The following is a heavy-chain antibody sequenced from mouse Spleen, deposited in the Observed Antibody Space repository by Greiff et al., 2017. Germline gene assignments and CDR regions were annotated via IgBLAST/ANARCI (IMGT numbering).Heavy chain of an antibody. CDR3: ARERSHVFAY. V-gene: IGHV1-69*01. CDR2: IDPSDSYT. J-gene: IGHJ3*01. Sequence: QVQLQQPGAELVMPGASVKLSCKASGYTFTSYWMHWVKQRPGQGLEWIGEIDPSDSYTNYNQKFKGKATLTVDKSSSTAYMQLSSLTSEDSAVYYCARERSHVFAYWGQGTLVTVSA. CDR1: GYTFTSYW.